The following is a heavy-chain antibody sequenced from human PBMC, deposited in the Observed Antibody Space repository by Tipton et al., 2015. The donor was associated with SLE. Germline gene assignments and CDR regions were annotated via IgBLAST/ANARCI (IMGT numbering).Heavy chain of an antibody. CDR2: INHSGST. J-gene: IGHJ4*02. CDR1: SGSFSGYY. CDR3: ARGGGFGAGYSSGWYY. Sequence: TLSLTCAVYSGSFSGYYWSWIRQPPGKGLEWIGEINHSGSTNYNPSLKSRVTISVDTSKNQFSLKLSSVTAADTAVYYCARGGGFGAGYSSGWYYWGQGTLVTVSS. V-gene: IGHV4-34*01. D-gene: IGHD6-19*01.